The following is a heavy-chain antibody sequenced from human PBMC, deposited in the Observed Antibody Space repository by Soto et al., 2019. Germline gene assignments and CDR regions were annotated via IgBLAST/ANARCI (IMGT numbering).Heavy chain of an antibody. V-gene: IGHV3-20*04. CDR3: ASNVACTSPHKY. Sequence: AGGSLRLSCAASGFTFGDYGMSWVRKAPGKGLEWVSRINWAGSSTDYADSVKGRFTISRDKAKNTLYLQMNSLRAEDTAMYYCASNVACTSPHKYWGLGTLVTVSS. D-gene: IGHD6-19*01. J-gene: IGHJ4*02. CDR1: GFTFGDYG. CDR2: INWAGSST.